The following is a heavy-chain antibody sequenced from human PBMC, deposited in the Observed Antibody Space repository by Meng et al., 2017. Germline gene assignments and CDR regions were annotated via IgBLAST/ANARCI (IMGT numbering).Heavy chain of an antibody. CDR3: ARVVAATTLFLDY. CDR2: IYHSGST. Sequence: VQLLGSGPGMVKPSGSLSLTCAVSGGSSSSSNWWSWVRQPPGKGLEWIGEIYHSGSTNYNPSLKSRVTISVDKSKNQFSLKLSSVTAADTAVYYCARVVAATTLFLDYWGQGTLVTVSS. J-gene: IGHJ4*02. D-gene: IGHD2-15*01. V-gene: IGHV4-4*02. CDR1: GGSSSSSNW.